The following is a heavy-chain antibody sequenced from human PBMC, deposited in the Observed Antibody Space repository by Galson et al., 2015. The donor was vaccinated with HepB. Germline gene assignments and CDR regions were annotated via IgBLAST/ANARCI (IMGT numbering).Heavy chain of an antibody. J-gene: IGHJ4*02. Sequence: SVKVSCKASGYTFTSYGISWVRQAPGQGLEWMGWISAYNGNTNYAQKLQGRVTMTTDTSTSTAYMELRSLRSDDTAVYYCARDLGERGYSSSWYFDYWGQGTLVTVSS. CDR2: ISAYNGNT. D-gene: IGHD6-13*01. CDR1: GYTFTSYG. V-gene: IGHV1-18*01. CDR3: ARDLGERGYSSSWYFDY.